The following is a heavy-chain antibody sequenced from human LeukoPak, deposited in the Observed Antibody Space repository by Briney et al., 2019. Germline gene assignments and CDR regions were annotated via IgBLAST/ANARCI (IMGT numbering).Heavy chain of an antibody. CDR1: GYSFTSNY. D-gene: IGHD6-13*01. CDR3: ARDLGSSGGSSSGY. Sequence: ASVKVSCKASGYSFTSNYIHWVRQAPGQGLEWMGMIYPRDGSTSYAQKFQGRVTVTRDTSTSTAYMELRSLRSDDTAVYYCARDLGSSGGSSSGYWGQGTLVTVSS. J-gene: IGHJ4*02. CDR2: IYPRDGST. V-gene: IGHV1-46*01.